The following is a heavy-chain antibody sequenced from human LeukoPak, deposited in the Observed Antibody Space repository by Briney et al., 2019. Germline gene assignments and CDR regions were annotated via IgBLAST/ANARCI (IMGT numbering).Heavy chain of an antibody. V-gene: IGHV1-18*01. Sequence: ASVKVSCKASGYTFTSFGSSWVRQAPGQGLEWMGWISAYNGKTNFAQKFQGRVTMTTDTSTSTAYMELRSLRSDDTAVYYCAREDDSSGYYFDYWGQGTLVTVCS. D-gene: IGHD3-22*01. CDR3: AREDDSSGYYFDY. CDR2: ISAYNGKT. CDR1: GYTFTSFG. J-gene: IGHJ4*02.